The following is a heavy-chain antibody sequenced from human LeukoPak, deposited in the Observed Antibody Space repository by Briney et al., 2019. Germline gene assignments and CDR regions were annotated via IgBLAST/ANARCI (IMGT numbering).Heavy chain of an antibody. CDR2: ISGSGGST. Sequence: GGSLRLSCAASGFTFSSYAMSWVRQAPGKGLEWVSAISGSGGSTYYADSVKGWFTISRDNSKNTLYLQMNSLRAEDTAVYYCAKAEYSSGSGNYWGQGTLVTVSS. J-gene: IGHJ4*02. CDR1: GFTFSSYA. D-gene: IGHD6-19*01. CDR3: AKAEYSSGSGNY. V-gene: IGHV3-23*01.